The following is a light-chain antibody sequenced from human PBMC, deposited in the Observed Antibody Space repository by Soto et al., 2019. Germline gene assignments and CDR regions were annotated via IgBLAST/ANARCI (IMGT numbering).Light chain of an antibody. Sequence: DIQMTQSPPSLAASVGDRVTITCRASQGIRNFVAWYQQKPGKAPKLLIYAASTLQSGVPSRFSGSGSGTDFALTITSLQPEDVATYSSQKYSSVPVFGPGTKVEIK. CDR2: AAS. J-gene: IGKJ3*01. CDR3: QKYSSVPV. CDR1: QGIRNF. V-gene: IGKV1-27*01.